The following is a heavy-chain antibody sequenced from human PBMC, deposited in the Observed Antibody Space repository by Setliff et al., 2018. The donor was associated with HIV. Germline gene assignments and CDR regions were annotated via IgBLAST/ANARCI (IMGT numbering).Heavy chain of an antibody. V-gene: IGHV4-34*01. J-gene: IGHJ6*03. D-gene: IGHD6-6*01. Sequence: SETLSLTCAVYGGSFSGYYWSWIRQPPGKGLEWIGEINHTGNTYYNPSLQSRVTISVDTSKNQFSLKLSSVTAADTAVYYCAKQYSMYYYYYMDVWGKGTTVTVSS. CDR3: AKQYSMYYYYYMDV. CDR2: INHTGNT. CDR1: GGSFSGYY.